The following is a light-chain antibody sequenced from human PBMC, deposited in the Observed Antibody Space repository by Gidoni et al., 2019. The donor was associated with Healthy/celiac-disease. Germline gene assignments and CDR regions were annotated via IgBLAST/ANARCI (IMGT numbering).Light chain of an antibody. CDR1: QSVLYSSNNKNY. V-gene: IGKV4-1*01. Sequence: DIVMTKSPDSLAVSLGERATINCKSSQSVLYSSNNKNYLAWYQQKPGQPPKLLIYWASTRDSGVPARFSGSGSGTDFTLTISSLQAEDVAVYYCQQSYSTPLTFGGGTKVEIK. CDR3: QQSYSTPLT. J-gene: IGKJ4*01. CDR2: WAS.